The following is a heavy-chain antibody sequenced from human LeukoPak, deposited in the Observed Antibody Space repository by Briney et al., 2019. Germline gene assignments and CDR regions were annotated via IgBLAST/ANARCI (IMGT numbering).Heavy chain of an antibody. CDR2: IYPGDSDT. CDR3: ARHRKGYGDYPDY. D-gene: IGHD4-17*01. V-gene: IGHV5-51*01. Sequence: PGEALQISFKGSGYSFTSYWIGWVRQMPGKGVEGMGIIYPGDSDTRYSPSFQGQVTISADKSISTAYLQWSSLKASDTAMYYCARHRKGYGDYPDYWGQGTLVTVSS. CDR1: GYSFTSYW. J-gene: IGHJ4*02.